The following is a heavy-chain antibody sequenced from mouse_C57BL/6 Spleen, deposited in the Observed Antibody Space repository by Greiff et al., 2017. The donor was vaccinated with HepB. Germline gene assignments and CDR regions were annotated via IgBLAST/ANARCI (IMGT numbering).Heavy chain of an antibody. CDR1: GFTFSDYG. CDR2: ISSGSSTI. Sequence: EVMLVESGGGLVKPGGFLELSCAASGFTFSDYGMHWVRQAPEKGLEWVAYISSGSSTIYYADTVKGRFTISRDNAKNTLFLQMTSLRSEDTAMYYCARTYYDPYYFDYWGQGTTLTVSS. CDR3: ARTYYDPYYFDY. J-gene: IGHJ2*01. D-gene: IGHD2-4*01. V-gene: IGHV5-17*01.